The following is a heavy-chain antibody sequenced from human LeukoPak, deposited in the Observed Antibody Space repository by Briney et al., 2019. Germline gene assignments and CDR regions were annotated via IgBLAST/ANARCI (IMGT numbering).Heavy chain of an antibody. CDR1: GGSISSYY. D-gene: IGHD3-10*01. J-gene: IGHJ4*02. CDR2: IYTSGTT. Sequence: KTSQTLSLTCTVSGGSISSYYWSWIRQPAGKGLEWIGRIYTSGTTNYNPSLKSRVIMSVDTSKNQFSLKLSSVTAADTAVYYCARADDYYGSGSLDYWGQGTLVTVSS. CDR3: ARADDYYGSGSLDY. V-gene: IGHV4-4*07.